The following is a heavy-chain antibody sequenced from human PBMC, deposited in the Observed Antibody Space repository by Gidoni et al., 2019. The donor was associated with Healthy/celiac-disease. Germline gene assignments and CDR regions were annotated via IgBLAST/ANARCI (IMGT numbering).Heavy chain of an antibody. CDR3: ARGSPMVVTATRDLHWFDP. Sequence: QVQLQQWGAGLLKPSETLSLTCAVYGWSFSGYYWGWIRPPPGKGLAWIGEINHSGSTNYNPSLKCRVTISVDTSKNQFSLKLSSVTAADTAVYYCARGSPMVVTATRDLHWFDPWGQGTLVTVSS. V-gene: IGHV4-34*01. CDR1: GWSFSGYY. D-gene: IGHD2-21*02. CDR2: INHSGST. J-gene: IGHJ5*02.